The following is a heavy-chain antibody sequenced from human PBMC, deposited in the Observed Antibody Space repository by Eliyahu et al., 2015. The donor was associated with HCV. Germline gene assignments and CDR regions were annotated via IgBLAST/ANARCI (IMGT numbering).Heavy chain of an antibody. J-gene: IGHJ4*02. Sequence: QVQLQESGPGLXKPXETLSLPCTVSGVXVSXVXXXWXWIRQPPGKGLEWIGYIYYSGSTNYNPSLKSRVTISVDTSKNQFSLKLSSVTAADTAVYYCARDRRRSYDSSGYPFFDYWGQGTLVTVSS. CDR2: IYYSGST. CDR1: GVXVSXVXXX. V-gene: IGHV4-61*01. D-gene: IGHD3-22*01. CDR3: ARDRRRSYDSSGYPFFDY.